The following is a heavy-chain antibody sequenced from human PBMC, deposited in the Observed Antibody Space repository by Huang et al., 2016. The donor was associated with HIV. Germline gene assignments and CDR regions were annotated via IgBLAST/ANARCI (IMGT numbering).Heavy chain of an antibody. J-gene: IGHJ5*02. D-gene: IGHD6-19*01. Sequence: EVKLLESGGGLVQPGGSLRLSCAASGFSFSSYTMTWVRQAAGKGREWVAFIRGSDNTTFYADSVKGRFTISRDKSKNTLYLQMKSLRVDDTAVYYCAKDRVAGTGHYFDPWGQGTLVTVSS. CDR3: AKDRVAGTGHYFDP. CDR1: GFSFSSYT. CDR2: IRGSDNTT. V-gene: IGHV3-23*01.